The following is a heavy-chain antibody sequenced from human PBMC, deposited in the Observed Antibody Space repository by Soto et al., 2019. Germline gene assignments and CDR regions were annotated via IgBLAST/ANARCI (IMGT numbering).Heavy chain of an antibody. Sequence: ESGGGLVQPGGSLRLSCAGSGFTFRSYWMSWVRQAPGKGLEWVANINQDGSDKFYMDSMKGRFTIFRDNAENSLYLQMNSLRAEDTAVYYCARVWNDGRIDYWGQGTLVTVSS. CDR1: GFTFRSYW. CDR3: ARVWNDGRIDY. J-gene: IGHJ4*02. D-gene: IGHD1-1*01. V-gene: IGHV3-7*01. CDR2: INQDGSDK.